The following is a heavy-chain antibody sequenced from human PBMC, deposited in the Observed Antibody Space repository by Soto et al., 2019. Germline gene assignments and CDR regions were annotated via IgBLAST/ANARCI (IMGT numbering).Heavy chain of an antibody. D-gene: IGHD6-6*01. CDR3: ETGESIIAARGWFDP. CDR2: FDPEDGET. J-gene: IGHJ5*02. Sequence: ASVKVSCKASGGTFSSYAISWVRQAPGKGLEWMGGFDPEDGETIYAQKFQGRVTMTEDTSTDTAYMELSSLRSEDTAVYYCETGESIIAARGWFDPWGQGTLVTVSS. V-gene: IGHV1-24*01. CDR1: GGTFSSYA.